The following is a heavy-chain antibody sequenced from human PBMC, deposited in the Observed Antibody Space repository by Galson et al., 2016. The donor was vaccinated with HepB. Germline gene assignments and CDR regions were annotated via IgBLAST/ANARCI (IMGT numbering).Heavy chain of an antibody. CDR1: GGSINSGGFY. Sequence: TLSLTCTVSGGSINSGGFYWSWIRQHPDKGLEWIGYIYYNGYTYYNPSLKSLATISIDTSKNHFSLKLTSVTAADAAVYYCARAVWESTSMGRGMIGRFDPWGQGTLVTVSS. J-gene: IGHJ5*02. V-gene: IGHV4-31*01. CDR2: IYYNGYT. D-gene: IGHD3-10*01. CDR3: ARAVWESTSMGRGMIGRFDP.